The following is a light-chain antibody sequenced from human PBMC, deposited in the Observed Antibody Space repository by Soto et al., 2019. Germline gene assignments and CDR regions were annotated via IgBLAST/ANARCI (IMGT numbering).Light chain of an antibody. Sequence: IQMTQSPSSLSASVGDRVTITCRASQRISTYLNWFQQRPGKAPRXXIYAASTLQTGVSSNFSGSASGTDFTLTITSLQPEDFATYFCHQTYSIPPTFGQGTKVDIK. V-gene: IGKV1-39*01. CDR3: HQTYSIPPT. J-gene: IGKJ1*01. CDR1: QRISTY. CDR2: AAS.